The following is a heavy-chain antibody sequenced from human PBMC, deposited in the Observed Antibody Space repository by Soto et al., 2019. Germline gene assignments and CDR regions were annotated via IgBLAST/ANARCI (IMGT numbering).Heavy chain of an antibody. D-gene: IGHD2-2*01. J-gene: IGHJ6*02. CDR3: AKGQHCRSTSCYFYYYGVDV. CDR1: GFTFSTYG. CDR2: ISYDGSYK. Sequence: QVQLVESGGGVVQPGRSERLSCAASGFTFSTYGMHWVRQAPGKGLEWVALISYDGSYKYYADSVKGRLIISRDNSKNTLYLQMNSLRAEDTAVYYCAKGQHCRSTSCYFYYYGVDVWGQGTTVAVSS. V-gene: IGHV3-30*18.